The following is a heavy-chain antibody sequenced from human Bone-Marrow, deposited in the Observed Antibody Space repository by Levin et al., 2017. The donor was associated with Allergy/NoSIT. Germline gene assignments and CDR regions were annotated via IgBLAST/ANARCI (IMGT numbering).Heavy chain of an antibody. CDR3: AKDAHDYGGNSGYFDY. Sequence: GGSLRLSCAASGFTFDDYAMHWVRQAPGKGLEWVSGISWNSGSIGYADSVKGRFTISRDNAKNSLYLQMNSLRAEDTALYYCAKDAHDYGGNSGYFDYWGQGTLVTVSS. J-gene: IGHJ4*02. V-gene: IGHV3-9*01. CDR1: GFTFDDYA. D-gene: IGHD4-23*01. CDR2: ISWNSGSI.